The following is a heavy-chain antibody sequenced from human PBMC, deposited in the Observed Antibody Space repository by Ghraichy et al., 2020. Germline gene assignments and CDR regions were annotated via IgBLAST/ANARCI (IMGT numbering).Heavy chain of an antibody. CDR1: GFTFSSYS. D-gene: IGHD6-13*01. J-gene: IGHJ5*02. Sequence: GGSLRLSCAASGFTFSSYSMNWVRQAPGKGLEWVSSISSSSSYIYYADSVKGRFTISRDNAKNSLYLQMNSLRAEDTAVYYCARGDQYSRSWYRRYWFDPWGQGTLVTVSS. V-gene: IGHV3-21*01. CDR3: ARGDQYSRSWYRRYWFDP. CDR2: ISSSSSYI.